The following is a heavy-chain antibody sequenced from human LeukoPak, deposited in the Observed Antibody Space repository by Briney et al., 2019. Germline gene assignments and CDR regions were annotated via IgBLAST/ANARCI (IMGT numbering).Heavy chain of an antibody. Sequence: GGSLRLSCAASGFTFNNYWMSWVRQAPGKGLEWVANIKQDGSEKYYVDSVKGRFTISRDNAKNSLYLQMNSLRAEDTAVYYCARVSSGDYEFFRYYYYGMDVWGQGTTVTVSS. CDR1: GFTFNNYW. D-gene: IGHD4-17*01. J-gene: IGHJ6*02. CDR3: ARVSSGDYEFFRYYYYGMDV. V-gene: IGHV3-7*01. CDR2: IKQDGSEK.